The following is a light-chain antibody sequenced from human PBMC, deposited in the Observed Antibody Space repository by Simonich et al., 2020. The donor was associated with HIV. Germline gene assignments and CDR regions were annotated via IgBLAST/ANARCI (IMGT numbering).Light chain of an antibody. V-gene: IGKV2-28*01. J-gene: IGKJ3*01. CDR1: QSLLHSNGFNY. Sequence: DIVMTQSPLSLPVTPGEPASISCRSSQSLLHSNGFNYLDGYLQKPGPSPQLLIYLGSNRASGVPDRFSGSGSGTDFTLKSTRVEAEDVGVYYCMQALQTPFTFGPGTKVDIK. CDR2: LGS. CDR3: MQALQTPFT.